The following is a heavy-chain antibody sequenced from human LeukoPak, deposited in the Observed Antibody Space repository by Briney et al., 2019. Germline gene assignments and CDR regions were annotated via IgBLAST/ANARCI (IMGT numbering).Heavy chain of an antibody. D-gene: IGHD5-18*01. J-gene: IGHJ4*02. CDR2: INSDGSST. CDR1: GFTFSSYW. V-gene: IGHV3-74*01. Sequence: GGSLRLSCAASGFTFSSYWMHWVRQAPGKGLVWVSRINSDGSSTSYADSVKGRFTISRDNAKNTLYLQMNSLRAEDTAVYYCARSIAGYSYGIDYWGQGTLVTVSS. CDR3: ARSIAGYSYGIDY.